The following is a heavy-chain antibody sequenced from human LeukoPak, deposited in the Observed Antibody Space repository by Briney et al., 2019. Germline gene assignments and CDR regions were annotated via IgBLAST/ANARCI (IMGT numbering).Heavy chain of an antibody. CDR2: IRVKADSYAT. CDR1: GFTFSGSA. J-gene: IGHJ4*02. V-gene: IGHV3-73*01. Sequence: PGGSLRLSCAASGFTFSGSAMHWVRQASGKGLEWVGRIRVKADSYATTYAASVKGRFTISRDDSKNTAYLQMNSLKTEDTAVYYCTTDGDYSNYGFDYWGQGTLVTVSS. D-gene: IGHD4-11*01. CDR3: TTDGDYSNYGFDY.